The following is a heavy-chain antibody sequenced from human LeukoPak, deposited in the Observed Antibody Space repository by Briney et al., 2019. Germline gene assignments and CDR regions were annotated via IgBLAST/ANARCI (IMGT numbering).Heavy chain of an antibody. CDR1: GGSISSYY. CDR2: IYYSGST. D-gene: IGHD2-2*01. V-gene: IGHV4-59*12. J-gene: IGHJ4*02. CDR3: ATTADQLTPLGY. Sequence: PSETLSLTCTVSGGSISSYYWTWIRQPPGKGLEWIGYIYYSGSTSYNPSLKSRVTISVDKSKKQFSLKLSSVTAADTAVYYCATTADQLTPLGYWGQGTLVTVSS.